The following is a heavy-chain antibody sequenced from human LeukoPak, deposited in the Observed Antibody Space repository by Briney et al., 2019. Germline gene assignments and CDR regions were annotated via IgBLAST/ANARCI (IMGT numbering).Heavy chain of an antibody. V-gene: IGHV3-30*18. J-gene: IGHJ5*02. Sequence: PGGSLRLSCEASGFTFSSYGMHWVRQAQGKGLEWVAVISHDGSNKYYADSVKGRFTISRDNSNNTLYLQMNSLRAEDTAVYYCAKDQGLGFDPWGQGTLVTVSS. CDR3: AKDQGLGFDP. CDR1: GFTFSSYG. CDR2: ISHDGSNK. D-gene: IGHD3-16*01.